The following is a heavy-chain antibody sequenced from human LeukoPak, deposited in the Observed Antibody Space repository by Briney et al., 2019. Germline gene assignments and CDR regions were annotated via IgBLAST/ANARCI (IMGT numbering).Heavy chain of an antibody. CDR2: INTDGSRT. CDR1: GLTFSSYW. V-gene: IGHV3-74*01. Sequence: SGGSLRLSCAASGLTFSSYWMHWVRRAPGKGLVWVSRINTDGSRTSYADSVKGRFTISRDNAKSTLYLQMNSLRAEDTAVYYCAREQLVGGDAFDIWGQGTMVTVSS. CDR3: AREQLVGGDAFDI. D-gene: IGHD6-6*01. J-gene: IGHJ3*02.